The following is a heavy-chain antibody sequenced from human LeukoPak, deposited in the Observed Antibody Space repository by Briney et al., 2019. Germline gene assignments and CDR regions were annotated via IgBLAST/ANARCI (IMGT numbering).Heavy chain of an antibody. CDR2: INSDGSST. D-gene: IGHD3-22*01. Sequence: GGSLRLSCAASGFTFSSYWMHWVRQAPGKGLVWVSRINSDGSSTSYADSVKGRFTISRDNAKNTLYLQMNSLRAEDTAVYYCARGRGYYYDSSGYYLIDYWGQGTLVTVSS. J-gene: IGHJ4*02. V-gene: IGHV3-74*01. CDR3: ARGRGYYYDSSGYYLIDY. CDR1: GFTFSSYW.